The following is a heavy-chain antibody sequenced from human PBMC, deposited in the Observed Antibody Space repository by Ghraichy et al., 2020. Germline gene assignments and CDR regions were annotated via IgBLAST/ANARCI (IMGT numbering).Heavy chain of an antibody. CDR3: AKVAAAGPFVDALDI. J-gene: IGHJ3*02. Sequence: VSAISGSGGSTNYADSVKGRFTISRDNSKNTLYLQMKNLRAEDTAVDYCAKVAAAGPFVDALDIWG. D-gene: IGHD6-13*01. V-gene: IGHV3-23*01. CDR2: ISGSGGST.